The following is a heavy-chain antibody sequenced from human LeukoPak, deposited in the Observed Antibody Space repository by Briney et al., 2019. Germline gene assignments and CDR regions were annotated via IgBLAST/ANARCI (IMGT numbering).Heavy chain of an antibody. CDR1: GGSISSGSYS. CDR3: ARGAGSTTSNDAFDI. J-gene: IGHJ3*02. D-gene: IGHD1-1*01. Sequence: SQTLSLTCAVSGGSISSGSYSWSWIRQPPGKGLEWIGYFFYTGSTYYNPSLKSRVTISVDTSKNQFSLKLSSVTAADTAVYSCARGAGSTTSNDAFDIWGQGTVVTVSS. CDR2: FFYTGST. V-gene: IGHV4-30-4*07.